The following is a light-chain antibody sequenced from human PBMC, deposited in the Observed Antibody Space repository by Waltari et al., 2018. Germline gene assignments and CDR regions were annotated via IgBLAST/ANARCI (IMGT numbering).Light chain of an antibody. V-gene: IGLV1-51*01. Sequence: QSVLTQPPSVSAAPGPKVTISCSGSSSNIGNNYVYWYQQLPGTAPKLLIYGSNKRTSGIPDRSSGHRSGTSATLAIPGLPTGDEADYYCGTWDSSLSAGVFGGGTRQTVL. CDR1: SSNIGNNY. J-gene: IGLJ3*02. CDR2: GSN. CDR3: GTWDSSLSAGV.